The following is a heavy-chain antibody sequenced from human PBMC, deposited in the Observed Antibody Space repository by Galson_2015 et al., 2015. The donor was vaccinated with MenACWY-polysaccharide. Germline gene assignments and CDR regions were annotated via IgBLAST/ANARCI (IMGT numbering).Heavy chain of an antibody. D-gene: IGHD2-2*01. Sequence: SLRLSCAASGFTFSSYGMHWVRQAPGKGLEWVAVISYDGSNKYYADSVKGRFTISRDNSKNTLYLQMNSLRAEDTAVYYCAKGEQGDIVVVPAAISYYYYGMDVWGQGTTVTVS. CDR3: AKGEQGDIVVVPAAISYYYYGMDV. CDR1: GFTFSSYG. J-gene: IGHJ6*02. V-gene: IGHV3-30*18. CDR2: ISYDGSNK.